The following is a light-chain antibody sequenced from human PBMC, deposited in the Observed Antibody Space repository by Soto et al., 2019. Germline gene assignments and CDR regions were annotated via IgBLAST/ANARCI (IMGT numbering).Light chain of an antibody. CDR3: QQYNSYWT. J-gene: IGKJ1*01. Sequence: DIQMTQSPSTLSASVGDRVTITCRASQSISSWLAWYQQKPGKAPKLLIYKASSLESGVPSRFSGSGSGTEFTLTIRSLKPDDFATYYCQQYNSYWTFGQGTKMDIK. CDR2: KAS. CDR1: QSISSW. V-gene: IGKV1-5*03.